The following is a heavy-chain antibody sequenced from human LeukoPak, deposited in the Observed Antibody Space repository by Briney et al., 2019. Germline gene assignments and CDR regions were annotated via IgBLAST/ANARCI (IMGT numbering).Heavy chain of an antibody. Sequence: WGALRLSCAAPGFTLSNYLMSWVRQAPGKGLEGVANIKQDGSEKYYMDSVKGRVTISRDDAKNSLHLQMSSLRVEDTAVYYCARGEIYRVFDYWGQGTLVTVSS. CDR2: IKQDGSEK. CDR1: GFTLSNYL. CDR3: ARGEIYRVFDY. J-gene: IGHJ4*02. D-gene: IGHD2/OR15-2a*01. V-gene: IGHV3-7*01.